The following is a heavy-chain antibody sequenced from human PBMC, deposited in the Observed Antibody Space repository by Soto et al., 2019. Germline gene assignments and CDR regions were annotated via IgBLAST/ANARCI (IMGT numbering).Heavy chain of an antibody. V-gene: IGHV3-30*18. CDR3: AKGSGWPETSD. CDR2: ISYDGSNK. D-gene: IGHD6-19*01. Sequence: QVQLVESGGGVVQPGRSLRLSCAASGFTFSSYGMHWVRQAPGKGLEWVAVISYDGSNKYYADSMKGRFTISRDNSKNTLYLQMNSLRAEDTAVYYCAKGSGWPETSDWGQGTLVTVSS. J-gene: IGHJ4*02. CDR1: GFTFSSYG.